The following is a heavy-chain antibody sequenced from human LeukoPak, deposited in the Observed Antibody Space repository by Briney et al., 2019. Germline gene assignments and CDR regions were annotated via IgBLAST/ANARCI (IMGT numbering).Heavy chain of an antibody. CDR3: ARLSGGSWANTEYFPD. J-gene: IGHJ1*01. CDR2: VYPGDSHT. D-gene: IGHD7-27*01. CDR1: GYSFNTYW. V-gene: IGHV5-51*01. Sequence: GESLTISCKASGYSFNTYWIGWGRQKPGKGLEWMAIVYPGDSHTRYSPSFEGHFTISADKTVTTAYLQWSSLEASDTAVYYCARLSGGSWANTEYFPDWGQGTLVNVPS.